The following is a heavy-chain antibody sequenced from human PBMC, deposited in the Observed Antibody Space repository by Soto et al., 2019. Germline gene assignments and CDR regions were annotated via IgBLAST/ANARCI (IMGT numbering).Heavy chain of an antibody. V-gene: IGHV4-31*03. D-gene: IGHD3-22*01. CDR1: GGSISSGGYY. Sequence: KTSETLSLTCTVSGGSISSGGYYWSWIRQHPGKGLEWIGYIYYSGSTYYNPSLKSRVTISVDTSKNQFSLKLSSVTAADTAVYYCARGGSYYDSSGYSRDYNWFDPWGQGTLVTVSS. J-gene: IGHJ5*02. CDR3: ARGGSYYDSSGYSRDYNWFDP. CDR2: IYYSGST.